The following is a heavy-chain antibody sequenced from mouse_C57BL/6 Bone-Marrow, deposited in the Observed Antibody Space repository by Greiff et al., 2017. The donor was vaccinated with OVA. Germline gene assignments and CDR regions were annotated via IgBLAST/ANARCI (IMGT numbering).Heavy chain of an antibody. CDR1: GFSLTSYG. D-gene: IGHD2-3*01. J-gene: IGHJ1*03. CDR2: IWRGGST. Sequence: VQVVESGPGLVQPSQSLSITCTVSGFSLTSYGVHWVRQSPGKGLEWLGVIWRGGSTDYNAAFMSRLSITKDNSKSQVFFKMNSLQADDTAIYYCAKKNDGYSLYFDVWGTGTTVTVSS. V-gene: IGHV2-5*01. CDR3: AKKNDGYSLYFDV.